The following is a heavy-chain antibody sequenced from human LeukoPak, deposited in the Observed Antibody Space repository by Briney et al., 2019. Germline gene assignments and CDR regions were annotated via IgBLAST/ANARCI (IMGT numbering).Heavy chain of an antibody. CDR1: GFTFSTYW. V-gene: IGHV3-23*01. CDR3: EKGGSPSCYSSSGY. CDR2: ICGSDGSR. Sequence: GGSLRLSCAASGFTFSTYWMTWVRQAPGKGLEWVSAICGSDGSRYYADSVKGRFTISRDNSKNTLYLQMNSLRGEDTAVYYCEKGGSPSCYSSSGYWGQGTLVTVSS. J-gene: IGHJ4*02. D-gene: IGHD2-2*01.